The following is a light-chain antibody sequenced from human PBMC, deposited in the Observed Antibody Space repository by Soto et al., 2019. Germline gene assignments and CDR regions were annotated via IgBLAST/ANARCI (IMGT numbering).Light chain of an antibody. CDR1: QSIGSSY. V-gene: IGKV3-20*01. J-gene: IGKJ5*01. CDR3: QQYSSSPIT. Sequence: EFVLTQSPGTLSLSTGERATLSCRASQSIGSSYLAWYQQKPGQAPRLLIYGASSRATGIPDRFSGGGSGTDFSLTISRLDPEDFAVYYCQQYSSSPITFGQGTRLEIK. CDR2: GAS.